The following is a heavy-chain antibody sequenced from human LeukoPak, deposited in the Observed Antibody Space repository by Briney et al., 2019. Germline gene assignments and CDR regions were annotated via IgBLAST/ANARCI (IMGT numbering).Heavy chain of an antibody. CDR1: GFDLSNFW. V-gene: IGHV3-74*01. J-gene: IGHJ4*02. CDR2: INTDGSST. Sequence: GGSLRLSCAASGFDLSNFWMHWVRQAAGKGLVWVSRINTDGSSTSYADSVKGRFTISRDNAKNTLYLQMNSLRAEDTAVYYCAVGSYASFDYWGQGTLVTVSS. D-gene: IGHD3-10*01. CDR3: AVGSYASFDY.